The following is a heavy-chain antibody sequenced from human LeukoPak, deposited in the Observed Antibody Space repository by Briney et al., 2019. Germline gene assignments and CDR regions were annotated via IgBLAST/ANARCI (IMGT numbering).Heavy chain of an antibody. Sequence: GGSLRLSCAASGLTFSSYSMNWVRQAPGKGLEWVSSISSSSSYIYYADSVKGRFTISRDNAKNSLYLQMNSLRAEDTAVYYCARDPTTYGSGSYYYYFEYWGQGTLVTVSS. D-gene: IGHD3-10*01. CDR2: ISSSSSYI. CDR3: ARDPTTYGSGSYYYYFEY. J-gene: IGHJ4*02. CDR1: GLTFSSYS. V-gene: IGHV3-21*01.